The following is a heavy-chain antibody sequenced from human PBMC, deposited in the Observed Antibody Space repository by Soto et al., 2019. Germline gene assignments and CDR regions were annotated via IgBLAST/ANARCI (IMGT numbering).Heavy chain of an antibody. V-gene: IGHV1-8*01. D-gene: IGHD1-1*01. CDR2: MNPNSGNT. CDR3: ARANNLAPVDY. J-gene: IGHJ4*02. CDR1: GYTFTSYD. Sequence: ASVKVSCKASGYTFTSYDINWVRQATGQGLEWMGWMNPNSGNTGYAQKLQGRVTMTRNTSISTAYMELSSLRSEDTAVYYCARANNLAPVDYWGQGTLVTVSS.